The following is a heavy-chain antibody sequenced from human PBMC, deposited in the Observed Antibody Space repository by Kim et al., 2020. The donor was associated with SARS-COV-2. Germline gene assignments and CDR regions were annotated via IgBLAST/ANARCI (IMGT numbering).Heavy chain of an antibody. CDR1: GGTFSSYA. CDR3: ARDQIAAAVKANAFDI. CDR2: IIPIFGTA. Sequence: SVKVSCKASGGTFSSYAISWVRQAPGQGLEWMGGIIPIFGTANYAQKFQGRVTITADESTSTAYMELSSLRSEDTAVYYCARDQIAAAVKANAFDIWGQGTMVTVSS. V-gene: IGHV1-69*13. J-gene: IGHJ3*02. D-gene: IGHD6-13*01.